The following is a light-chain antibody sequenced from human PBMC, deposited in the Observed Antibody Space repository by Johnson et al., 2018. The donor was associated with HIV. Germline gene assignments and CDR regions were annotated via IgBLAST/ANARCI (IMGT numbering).Light chain of an antibody. CDR1: SSNIGKNY. CDR3: GTWDSSLSAYV. V-gene: IGLV1-51*02. CDR2: ENN. J-gene: IGLJ1*01. Sequence: QSALTQPPSVSAAPGQKVTISCSGSSSNIGKNYVSWYQQFPGTAPKLLIHENNKRPSGIPDRFSGSKSGTSATLGITGLQTGDEADYYCGTWDSSLSAYVFGTGTKVTVL.